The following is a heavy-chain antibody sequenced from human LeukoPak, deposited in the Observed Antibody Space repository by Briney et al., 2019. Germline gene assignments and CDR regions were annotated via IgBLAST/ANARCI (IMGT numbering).Heavy chain of an antibody. CDR2: ICGSDGSR. CDR3: AKGGSPSCYSSSGY. J-gene: IGHJ4*02. CDR1: GFTFSTYA. D-gene: IGHD2-2*01. Sequence: GGSLRLSCAASGFTFSTYAMSWVRQAPGKGLEWVSAICGSDGSRYYADSVKGRFTISRDNSKNTLYLQMNSLRGEDTGVYYCAKGGSPSCYSSSGYWGQGTLVTVSS. V-gene: IGHV3-23*01.